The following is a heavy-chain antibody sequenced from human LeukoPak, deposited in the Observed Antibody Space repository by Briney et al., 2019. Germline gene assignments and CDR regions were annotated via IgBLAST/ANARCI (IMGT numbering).Heavy chain of an antibody. CDR1: GFTFSSYG. D-gene: IGHD3-22*01. J-gene: IGHJ4*02. Sequence: GGSLRLSCAAFGFTFSSYGMSWVRQAPGKGLEWVSGISGSGGGTYYADSVKGRFTISRDNSKNTLYLQMNSLRAEDRAVYYCSKTTNYYESDGYIDYWGQGTLVTVSS. CDR3: SKTTNYYESDGYIDY. CDR2: ISGSGGGT. V-gene: IGHV3-23*01.